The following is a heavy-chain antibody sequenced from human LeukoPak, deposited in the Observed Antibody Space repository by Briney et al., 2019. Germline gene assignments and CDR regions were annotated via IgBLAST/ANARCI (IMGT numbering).Heavy chain of an antibody. CDR3: ARVLHKRNYDSSDYYGY. CDR1: GFTFSSYS. V-gene: IGHV3-48*01. D-gene: IGHD3-22*01. Sequence: GGSLRLSCAASGFTFSSYSMNWVRQAPGKGLEWVSYISSSSSTIYYADSVKGRFTISGDNAKNSLYLQMNSLRAEDTAVYYCARVLHKRNYDSSDYYGYWGQGSLVTVSS. CDR2: ISSSSSTI. J-gene: IGHJ4*02.